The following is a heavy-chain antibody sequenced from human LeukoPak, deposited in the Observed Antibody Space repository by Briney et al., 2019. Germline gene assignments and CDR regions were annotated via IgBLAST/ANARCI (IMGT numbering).Heavy chain of an antibody. CDR3: AIAPTGGSYLGDY. CDR2: ISGSGGST. CDR1: GFTFSSYA. J-gene: IGHJ4*02. D-gene: IGHD1-26*01. V-gene: IGHV3-23*01. Sequence: GGSLRLSCAASGFTFSSYAMSWVRQAPGKGLEWVSAISGSGGSTYYADSVKGRFAISRDNSKNTLYLQMNSLRAEDTAVYYCAIAPTGGSYLGDYWGQGTLVTVSS.